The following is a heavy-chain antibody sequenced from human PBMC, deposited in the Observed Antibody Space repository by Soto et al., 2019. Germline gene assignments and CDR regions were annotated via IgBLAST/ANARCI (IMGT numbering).Heavy chain of an antibody. J-gene: IGHJ6*02. CDR2: IKSKTDGGTT. CDR3: TTDPPIVGATTSAYYGMDV. D-gene: IGHD1-26*01. CDR1: GFTFSNAW. Sequence: VGSLRLSWAASGFTFSNAWRNWVRQTPGKGLEWVGRIKSKTDGGTTDYAAPVKGRFTISRDDSKNTLYLQMNSLKTEDTAVYYCTTDPPIVGATTSAYYGMDVWGQGTTVTVS. V-gene: IGHV3-15*07.